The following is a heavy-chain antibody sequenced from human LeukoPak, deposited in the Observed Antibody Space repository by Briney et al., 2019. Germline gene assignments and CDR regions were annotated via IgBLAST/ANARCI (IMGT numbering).Heavy chain of an antibody. D-gene: IGHD5-12*01. J-gene: IGHJ4*02. CDR1: GYTFTSHD. V-gene: IGHV1-8*01. CDR2: MTPNSGNT. Sequence: GASVKVSCKASGYTFTSHDINWVRQATGQGLEWMGWMTPNSGNTGYAQKFQGRLTMTRNTSISTAYMELSSLRSEDTAVYYCARGTVATTNFDFWGQGTLVTVSS. CDR3: ARGTVATTNFDF.